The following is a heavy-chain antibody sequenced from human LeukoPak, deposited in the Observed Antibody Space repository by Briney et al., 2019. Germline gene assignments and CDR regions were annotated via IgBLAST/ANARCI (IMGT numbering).Heavy chain of an antibody. V-gene: IGHV4-4*02. D-gene: IGHD6-13*01. CDR2: IYHSGST. CDR3: ARVGLSSSNFDY. Sequence: SETLSLTCAVSGGSISSSNWWSWVRQPPGKGLEWIGEIYHSGSTNYNPSLKSRVTISVDTSKNQFSLKLTSVTAADTAVYYCARVGLSSSNFDYWGQGTLVTVSS. J-gene: IGHJ4*02. CDR1: GGSISSSNW.